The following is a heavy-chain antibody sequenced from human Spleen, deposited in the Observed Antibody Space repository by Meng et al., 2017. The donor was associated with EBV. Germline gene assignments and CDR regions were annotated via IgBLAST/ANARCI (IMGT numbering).Heavy chain of an antibody. CDR2: ISAYSVNR. CDR1: GEMFICHG. CDR3: ARDLEDGDFDY. V-gene: IGHV1-18*01. J-gene: IGHJ4*02. D-gene: IGHD5-24*01. Sequence: HVKLWKLGAELTKPRAYVHVSCLGSGEMFICHGISWVRPAPRQGLEWIGWISAYSVNRNYGQKLQGRVTMTTDTSTSTAYMELRSLRSDDTAVYYCARDLEDGDFDYWGQGTLVTVSS.